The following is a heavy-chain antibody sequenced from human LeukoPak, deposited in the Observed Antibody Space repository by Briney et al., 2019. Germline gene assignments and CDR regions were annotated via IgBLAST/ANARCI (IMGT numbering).Heavy chain of an antibody. CDR1: GGSFSGYY. CDR3: ARGRRVATPGTWFDP. D-gene: IGHD5-12*01. V-gene: IGHV4-34*01. Sequence: SETLSLTCAVYGGSFSGYYWSWIRQPPGKGLEWIGETNHSGSTNYNPSLKSRVTISVDTSKNQFSLKLSSVTAAGTAVYYCARGRRVATPGTWFDPWGQGTLVTVSS. J-gene: IGHJ5*02. CDR2: TNHSGST.